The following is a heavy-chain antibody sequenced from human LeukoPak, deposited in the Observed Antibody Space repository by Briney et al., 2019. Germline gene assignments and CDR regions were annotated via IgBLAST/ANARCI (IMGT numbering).Heavy chain of an antibody. D-gene: IGHD3-3*01. CDR1: GFTFDDYA. CDR2: ISWNSGSI. J-gene: IGHJ4*02. V-gene: IGHV3-9*01. CDR3: ARAFGYYDFPGHDY. Sequence: GRSLRLSCAASGFTFDDYAMHWVRQAPGKGLEWVSGISWNSGSIGYADSVKGRFTISRDNAKNSLYLQMNSLRSEDTAVYYCARAFGYYDFPGHDYWGQGTLVTVSS.